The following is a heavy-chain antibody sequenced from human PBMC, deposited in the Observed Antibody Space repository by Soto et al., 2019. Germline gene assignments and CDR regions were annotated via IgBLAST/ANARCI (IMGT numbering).Heavy chain of an antibody. J-gene: IGHJ6*02. D-gene: IGHD2-21*01. CDR1: GGSISSYY. CDR3: ARDLGVMAYYYYGMDV. CDR2: IYYNGNT. V-gene: IGHV4-59*01. Sequence: QVQLQESGPGLVKPSETLSLTCTVSGGSISSYYWSWIRQSPGKGLEWIGYIYYNGNTNYNPSLKGRLTISVDTSKNQFSLKLSSVTAADTAVYYCARDLGVMAYYYYGMDVWGQGTTVTVSS.